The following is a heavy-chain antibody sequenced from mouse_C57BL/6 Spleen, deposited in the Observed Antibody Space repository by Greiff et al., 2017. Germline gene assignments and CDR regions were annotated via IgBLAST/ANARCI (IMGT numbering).Heavy chain of an antibody. V-gene: IGHV1-47*01. Sequence: VQLVESGAELVKPGASVKMSCKASGYTFTTYPIEWMKQNHGKSLEWIGNFHPYNDDTKYNEKFKGKATLTVEKSSSTVYLELSRLTSDDSAVYYCARGSSYYGNYVGAMDYWGQGTSVTVSS. CDR1: GYTFTTYP. D-gene: IGHD2-10*01. CDR2: FHPYNDDT. CDR3: ARGSSYYGNYVGAMDY. J-gene: IGHJ4*01.